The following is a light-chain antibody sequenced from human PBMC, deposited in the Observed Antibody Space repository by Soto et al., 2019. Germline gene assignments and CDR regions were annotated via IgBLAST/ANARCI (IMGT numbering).Light chain of an antibody. CDR3: SSFTRSMTNV. V-gene: IGLV2-14*03. CDR2: DVA. J-gene: IGLJ1*01. CDR1: SSDVGGYIS. Sequence: QSALTQPASVSGSPGDSITISCTGTSSDVGGYISVSWYQHHPGKAPKLILYDVADRPSGVSYRFSRSKSGNTASLTISGLQAADEADYFHSSFTRSMTNVFGSRTKVTVL.